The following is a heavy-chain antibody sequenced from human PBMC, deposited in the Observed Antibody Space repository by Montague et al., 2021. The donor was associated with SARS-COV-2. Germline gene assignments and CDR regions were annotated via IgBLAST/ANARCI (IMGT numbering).Heavy chain of an antibody. CDR2: VYNSEST. J-gene: IGHJ3*02. CDR3: ARHTTERITMVQAFDI. V-gene: IGHV4-59*08. CDR1: GGSISSSY. D-gene: IGHD3-10*01. Sequence: SETLSLTCTVSGGSISSSYWCWIRKPPGTGLELIWYVYNSESTNSNPTLNLRVTISVDTSKSQSSLKLSSVTAADTAVYYCARHTTERITMVQAFDIWGQGTMVTVSS.